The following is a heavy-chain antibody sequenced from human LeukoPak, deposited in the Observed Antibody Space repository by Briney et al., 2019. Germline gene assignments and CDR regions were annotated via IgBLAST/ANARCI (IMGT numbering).Heavy chain of an antibody. V-gene: IGHV4-59*01. Sequence: PSETLSLTCTVSDDSISSYYWSWIRQPPGKGLEWIGYVYYGGSANYNPSLKSRVTISVDTSKNQFSLKLSSVTAADTAVYYCAREAYCGADCYSGFDYWGQGTLVTVSS. CDR1: DDSISSYY. CDR3: AREAYCGADCYSGFDY. D-gene: IGHD2-21*02. CDR2: VYYGGSA. J-gene: IGHJ4*02.